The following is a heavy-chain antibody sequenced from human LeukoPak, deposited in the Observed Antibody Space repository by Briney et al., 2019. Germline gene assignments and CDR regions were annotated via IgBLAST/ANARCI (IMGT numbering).Heavy chain of an antibody. CDR3: AKPSDYGDYVDFDY. Sequence: GGSLRLSCAASGFTFSSYGMSWVRQAPGKGLEWVSAISGSGGSTYYADSVKGRITISRDNSKNTLYLQMNSLRAEDTAVYYCAKPSDYGDYVDFDYWGQGTLVTVSS. CDR1: GFTFSSYG. V-gene: IGHV3-23*01. J-gene: IGHJ4*02. CDR2: ISGSGGST. D-gene: IGHD4-17*01.